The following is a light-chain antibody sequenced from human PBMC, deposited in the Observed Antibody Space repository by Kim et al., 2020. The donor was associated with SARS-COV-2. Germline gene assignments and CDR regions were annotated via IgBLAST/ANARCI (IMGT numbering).Light chain of an antibody. CDR3: QQYYNHPWT. CDR2: AAS. V-gene: IGKV1-8*01. Sequence: ASTGDRVTITCRASQGISSYLAWYQQKPGKAPKLLIYAASTLQSGVPSRFSGSGSGTDFTLTISCLQSEDFASYFCQQYYNHPWTFGQGTKVDIK. CDR1: QGISSY. J-gene: IGKJ1*01.